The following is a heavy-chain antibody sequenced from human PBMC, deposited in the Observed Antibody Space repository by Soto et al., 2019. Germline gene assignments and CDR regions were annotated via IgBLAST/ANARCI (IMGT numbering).Heavy chain of an antibody. CDR1: GGSVNSDPSY. CDR3: AREFSNSPEAFDS. D-gene: IGHD6-6*01. J-gene: IGHJ4*02. Sequence: SETLSLTCTESGGSVNSDPSYCSCLRQPPGRGLEWIGYIYYTGSTNYNPSLKSRVTISIDTSRNQFSLKLTSVTAADTAVYYCAREFSNSPEAFDSWGQGSLVTVSS. V-gene: IGHV4-61*01. CDR2: IYYTGST.